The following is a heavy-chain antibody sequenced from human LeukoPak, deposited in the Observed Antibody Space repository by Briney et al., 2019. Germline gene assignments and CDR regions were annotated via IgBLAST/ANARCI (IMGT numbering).Heavy chain of an antibody. D-gene: IGHD1-26*01. CDR2: IYYGGST. CDR1: GGSISSTSYS. V-gene: IGHV4-39*07. J-gene: IGHJ4*02. CDR3: ARGEGHGSYYFDF. Sequence: SETLSLTCNVSGGSISSTSYSWGWIRQPPGKGLEWIGSIYYGGSTYYNPSLKSRVTISVDTSKNQFSLRLSSVTAADTAVYYCARGEGHGSYYFDFWGQGTLVTVSS.